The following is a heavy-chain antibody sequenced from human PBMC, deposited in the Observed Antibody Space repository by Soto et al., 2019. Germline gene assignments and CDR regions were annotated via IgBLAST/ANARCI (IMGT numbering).Heavy chain of an antibody. Sequence: ASVKVSCKASGYTFTSYAMHWVRQAPGQRLEWMGWINAGNGNTKYSQKFQGRVTITRDTSASTAYMELGSLRSEDTAVYYCARSPFIFTAWFDPWGQGTLVTVSS. J-gene: IGHJ5*02. D-gene: IGHD3-16*02. CDR3: ARSPFIFTAWFDP. CDR1: GYTFTSYA. V-gene: IGHV1-3*01. CDR2: INAGNGNT.